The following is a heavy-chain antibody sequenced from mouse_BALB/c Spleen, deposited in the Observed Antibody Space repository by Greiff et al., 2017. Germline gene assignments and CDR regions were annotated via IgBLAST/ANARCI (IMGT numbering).Heavy chain of an antibody. CDR2: IYPGDGDT. Sequence: QVQLQQSGPELVKPGASVKISCKASGYAFSSSWMNWGKQRPGQGLEWIGRIYPGDGDTNYNGKFKGKATLTADKSSSTAYMQLSSLTSVDSAVYFCARHYGYAMDYWGQGTSVTVSS. V-gene: IGHV1-82*01. CDR3: ARHYGYAMDY. CDR1: GYAFSSSW. J-gene: IGHJ4*01. D-gene: IGHD1-1*01.